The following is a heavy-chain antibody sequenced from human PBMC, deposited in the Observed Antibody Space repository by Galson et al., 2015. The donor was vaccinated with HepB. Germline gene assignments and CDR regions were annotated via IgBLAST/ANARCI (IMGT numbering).Heavy chain of an antibody. D-gene: IGHD3-22*01. CDR1: GGSISSSNYY. CDR2: IYYTGGT. J-gene: IGHJ4*02. CDR3: AGQACYDSSGFCPFDY. V-gene: IGHV4-39*01. Sequence: SETLSLTCTVSGGSISSSNYYWGWLRQPPGKGLEWLGGIYYTGGTYYNPSLRSRVTISVDTSKNQFSLKLSSVPAPDTAVYYCAGQACYDSSGFCPFDYWGQGTLATVSS.